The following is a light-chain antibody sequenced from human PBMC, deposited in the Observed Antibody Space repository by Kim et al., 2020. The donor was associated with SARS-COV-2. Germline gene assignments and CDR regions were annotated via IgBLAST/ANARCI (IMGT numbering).Light chain of an antibody. V-gene: IGKV3-15*01. J-gene: IGKJ2*01. CDR2: DVS. CDR1: QSISNN. Sequence: EIVMTQSPATLSVSPGERATLSCTASQSISNNLAWYQQKPGQAPRLLMYDVSTRATGIPARFSGSGSGTEFTLTISSLQSEDFAVYYCHQYSNWPPETFGQGTKLEI. CDR3: HQYSNWPPET.